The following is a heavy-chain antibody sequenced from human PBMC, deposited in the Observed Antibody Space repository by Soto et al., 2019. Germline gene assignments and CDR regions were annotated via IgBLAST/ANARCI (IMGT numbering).Heavy chain of an antibody. CDR1: GFTFSNYW. V-gene: IGHV3-21*01. D-gene: IGHD3-16*02. CDR3: ARNGYDYIWGSYRTAAAFDI. Sequence: PGGSLRLSCAASGFTFSNYWMHWVRQAPGKGLVWVSSISSSSSYIYYADSVKGRFTISRDNAKNSLYLQMNSLRAEDTAVYYCARNGYDYIWGSYRTAAAFDIWGQGTMVTVSS. J-gene: IGHJ3*02. CDR2: ISSSSSYI.